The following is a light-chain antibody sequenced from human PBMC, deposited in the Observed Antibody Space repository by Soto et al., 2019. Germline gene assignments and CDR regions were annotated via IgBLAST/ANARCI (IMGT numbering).Light chain of an antibody. CDR3: QQSYSSPPT. CDR2: AAS. Sequence: DMQMTQSPSSLSASVEDRVIITCRASQSISNHLNWYQQKPGKAPKLLIFAASSLQSGVPSRFSGSRSGPDFTLTISSLQPEDFATYYCQQSYSSPPTFSQGTKVEIK. J-gene: IGKJ1*01. V-gene: IGKV1-39*01. CDR1: QSISNH.